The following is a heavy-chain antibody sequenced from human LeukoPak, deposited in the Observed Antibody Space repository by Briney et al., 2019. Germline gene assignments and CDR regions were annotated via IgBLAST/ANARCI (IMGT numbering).Heavy chain of an antibody. D-gene: IGHD3-22*01. V-gene: IGHV4-34*01. Sequence: SETLSLTCAVYGGSFSGYYWSWIRQPPGKGLEWMGEINHSGSTNYNPSLKSRVTISVDTSKNQFSLKLSSVTAADTAVYYCAASDYYDSSGYYSAVDYWGQGTLVTVSS. CDR3: AASDYYDSSGYYSAVDY. CDR1: GGSFSGYY. J-gene: IGHJ4*02. CDR2: INHSGST.